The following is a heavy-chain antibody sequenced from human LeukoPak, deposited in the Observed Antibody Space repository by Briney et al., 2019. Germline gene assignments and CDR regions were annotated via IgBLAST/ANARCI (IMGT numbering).Heavy chain of an antibody. V-gene: IGHV3-30*04. CDR3: ARAQKYYYDSSGYFCY. D-gene: IGHD3-22*01. CDR1: GFTFSSYA. J-gene: IGHJ4*02. CDR2: ISYDGSNK. Sequence: GGSLRLSCAASGFTFSSYAMHWVRQAPGKGLERVAVISYDGSNKYYADSVKGRFTISRDNSKNTLYLQMNSLRAEDTAVYYCARAQKYYYDSSGYFCYWGQGTLVTVSS.